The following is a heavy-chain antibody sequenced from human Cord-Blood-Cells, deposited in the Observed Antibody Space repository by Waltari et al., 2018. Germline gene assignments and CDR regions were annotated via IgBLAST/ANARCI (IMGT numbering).Heavy chain of an antibody. J-gene: IGHJ4*02. D-gene: IGHD3-10*01. CDR1: GFSLSTRGMR. Sequence: QVTLKESGPALVKPTQTLTLTCTFSGFSLSTRGMRVSWIRQPPGKALEWLARIDWDDDKFYSTSLKTRLTISKDTSKNQVVLTMTNMDPVDTATYYCARIRATGDFDYWGQGTLVTVSS. CDR2: IDWDDDK. V-gene: IGHV2-70*04. CDR3: ARIRATGDFDY.